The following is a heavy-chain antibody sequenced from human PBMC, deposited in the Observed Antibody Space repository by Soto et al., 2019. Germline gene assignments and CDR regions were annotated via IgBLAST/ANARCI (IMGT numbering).Heavy chain of an antibody. CDR3: AMSKATAALDV. CDR1: GYTFTDY. J-gene: IGHJ3*01. V-gene: IGHV1-2*02. CDR2: INPNRGGT. Sequence: GASVKVSCKASGYTFTDYMYWVRQAPGQGLEWMGWINPNRGGTNYEQKFQDRVTMTRDTAISTIYMEMSRLISGDTAVSYCAMSKATAALDVWGHGTRVTVS.